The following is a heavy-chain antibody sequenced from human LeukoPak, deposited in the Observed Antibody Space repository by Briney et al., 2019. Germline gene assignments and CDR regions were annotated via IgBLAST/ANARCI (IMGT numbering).Heavy chain of an antibody. CDR3: ARHSGEQQGAFDI. D-gene: IGHD3-10*01. CDR2: IYYSGST. J-gene: IGHJ3*02. CDR1: GGSISGSSYY. V-gene: IGHV4-39*01. Sequence: SETLSLTCTVSGGSISGSSYYWGWIRQPPGKGLEWIGSIYYSGSTYYNPSLKSRVTISVDTSKNQFSLKLSSVTAADTAVYYCARHSGEQQGAFDIWGQGTMVTVSS.